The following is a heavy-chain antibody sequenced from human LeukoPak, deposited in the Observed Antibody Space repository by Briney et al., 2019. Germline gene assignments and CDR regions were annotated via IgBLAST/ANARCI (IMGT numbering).Heavy chain of an antibody. J-gene: IGHJ4*02. Sequence: PGGSLRLSCAASGFTFSSYEMNWVRQAPGKGLEWVSYISSSGSTIYYADSVKGRFTISRDNSKNTLYLQMNSLRAEDTAVYYCARDTFYGDYAPHFDYWGQGTLVTVSS. CDR3: ARDTFYGDYAPHFDY. D-gene: IGHD4-17*01. V-gene: IGHV3-48*03. CDR2: ISSSGSTI. CDR1: GFTFSSYE.